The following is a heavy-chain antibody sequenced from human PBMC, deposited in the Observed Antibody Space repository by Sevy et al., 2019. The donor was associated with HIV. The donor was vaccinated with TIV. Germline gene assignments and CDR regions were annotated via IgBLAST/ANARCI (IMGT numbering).Heavy chain of an antibody. CDR1: GFTFTSDY. Sequence: GGSLRLSCAASGFTFTSDYMHWVRQPPGKGLVWVTHINTDGKIIRYADSVKGRFTTSRDNAKNTLYLQMNSLRAEDTAVYYCARGSRGTFGSWGQGTLVTVSS. D-gene: IGHD1-26*01. J-gene: IGHJ4*02. V-gene: IGHV3-74*01. CDR2: INTDGKII. CDR3: ARGSRGTFGS.